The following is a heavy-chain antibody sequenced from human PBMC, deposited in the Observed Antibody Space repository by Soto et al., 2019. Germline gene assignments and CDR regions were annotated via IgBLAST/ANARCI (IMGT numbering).Heavy chain of an antibody. CDR1: GYSFTSYW. D-gene: IGHD3-22*01. Sequence: GESLKISCKGSGYSFTSYWIGWVRQMPGKGLEWMGIIYPGDSDTRYSPSFQGQVTISADKSISTAYLQWSSLKASDTAMYYCARLHSGSSGYYSEPNDAFDIWAKGQWSPSPQ. CDR3: ARLHSGSSGYYSEPNDAFDI. CDR2: IYPGDSDT. J-gene: IGHJ3*02. V-gene: IGHV5-51*01.